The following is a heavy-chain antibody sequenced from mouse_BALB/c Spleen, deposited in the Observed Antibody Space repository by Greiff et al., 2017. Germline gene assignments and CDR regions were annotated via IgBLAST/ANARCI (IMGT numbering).Heavy chain of an antibody. D-gene: IGHD2-4*01. CDR2: IWAGGST. Sequence: VQLQESGPGLVAPSQSLSITCTVSGFSLTSYGVHWVRQPPGKGLEWLGVIWAGGSTNYNSALMSRLSISKDNSKSQVFLKMNSLQTDDTAMYYCATMITTWFAYWGQGTLVTVSA. J-gene: IGHJ3*01. CDR3: ATMITTWFAY. CDR1: GFSLTSYG. V-gene: IGHV2-9*02.